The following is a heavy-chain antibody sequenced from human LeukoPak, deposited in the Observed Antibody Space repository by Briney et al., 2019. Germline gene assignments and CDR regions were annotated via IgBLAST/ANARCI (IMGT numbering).Heavy chain of an antibody. CDR3: ARDLVGATEYWFDP. V-gene: IGHV4-4*07. D-gene: IGHD1-26*01. CDR2: IYTSGST. Sequence: SETLSLTCTVSGGSISSYYWSWIRQPAGKGLEWIGRIYTSGSTNYNPSLKSRVTMSVEASKNQFSLKLSSVTAADTAVYYCARDLVGATEYWFDPWGQGTLVTVSS. CDR1: GGSISSYY. J-gene: IGHJ5*02.